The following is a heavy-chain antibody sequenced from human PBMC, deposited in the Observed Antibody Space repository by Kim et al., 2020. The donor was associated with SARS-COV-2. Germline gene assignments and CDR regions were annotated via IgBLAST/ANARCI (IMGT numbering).Heavy chain of an antibody. D-gene: IGHD3-22*01. J-gene: IGHJ1*01. Sequence: GGSLRLSCAASGFTFGDYAMHWVRQAPGKGLEWVSGISWNSGSIGYAYSVKGRFTISRDNAKNSLYLQMNSLSAEDTALYYCAKDACIAAAGTGYYYDSSGCEYLQHWGQGTLVTVSS. CDR3: AKDACIAAAGTGYYYDSSGCEYLQH. CDR1: GFTFGDYA. V-gene: IGHV3-9*01. CDR2: ISWNSGSI.